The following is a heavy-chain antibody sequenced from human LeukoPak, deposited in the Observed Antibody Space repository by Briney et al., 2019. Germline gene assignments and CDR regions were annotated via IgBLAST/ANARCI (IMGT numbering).Heavy chain of an antibody. D-gene: IGHD5-12*01. Sequence: KPSETLSLTCTVSGGSISSNDYYWSWIRQHPGKGLEWIGYISYRGSTYYNPSLESRVTISLDTSKNQISLKLSSVTAADTAVYYCARGASGYENYFDYWGQGTLVTVSS. V-gene: IGHV4-31*03. CDR2: ISYRGST. CDR1: GGSISSNDYY. CDR3: ARGASGYENYFDY. J-gene: IGHJ4*02.